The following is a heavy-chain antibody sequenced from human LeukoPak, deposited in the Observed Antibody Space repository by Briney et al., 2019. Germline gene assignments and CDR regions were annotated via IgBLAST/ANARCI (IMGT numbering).Heavy chain of an antibody. J-gene: IGHJ4*02. D-gene: IGHD1-26*01. CDR3: ARVIVGATTFDY. Sequence: KPSETLSLTCTVSGGSISSYYWSWIRQPPGKGLEWIGCIYYSGSTNYNPSLKSRVTISVDTSKNQFSLKLSSVTAADTAVYYCARVIVGATTFDYWGQGTLVTVSS. V-gene: IGHV4-59*01. CDR1: GGSISSYY. CDR2: IYYSGST.